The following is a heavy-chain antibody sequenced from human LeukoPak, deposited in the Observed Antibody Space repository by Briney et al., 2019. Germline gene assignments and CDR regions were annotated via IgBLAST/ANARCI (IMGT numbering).Heavy chain of an antibody. CDR2: LLHDGNTK. V-gene: IGHV3-33*01. CDR3: ARDHRPEIQYYYMDV. CDR1: GFSLNNYG. D-gene: IGHD1-14*01. J-gene: IGHJ6*03. Sequence: TGGSLRLSCAASGFSLNNYGMHWVRQAPGKGLEWVAALLHDGNTKHYEDSVKGRFTISRDISKNTFYLQMNSLTAEDTAVYYCARDHRPEIQYYYMDVWGKGTTVAVSS.